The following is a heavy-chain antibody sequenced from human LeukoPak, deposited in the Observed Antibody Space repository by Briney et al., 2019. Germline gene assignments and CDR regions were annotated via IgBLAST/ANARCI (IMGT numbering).Heavy chain of an antibody. Sequence: PGGSLRLSCAASGFTFDDYAMHWVRQAPGKGLEWVSGISWNSGSIGYADSVKGRFTISRDNAKNSLYLQMNSLRAEDMAFYYCAKGYSSSWYFPTLDYWGQGTLVTVSP. V-gene: IGHV3-9*03. CDR2: ISWNSGSI. CDR3: AKGYSSSWYFPTLDY. D-gene: IGHD6-13*01. J-gene: IGHJ4*02. CDR1: GFTFDDYA.